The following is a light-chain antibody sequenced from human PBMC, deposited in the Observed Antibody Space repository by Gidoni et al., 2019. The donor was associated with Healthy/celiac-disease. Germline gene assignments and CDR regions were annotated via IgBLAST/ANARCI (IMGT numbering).Light chain of an antibody. J-gene: IGKJ5*01. CDR1: QGISSY. Sequence: IQLTQPPSSLSASVRDRVTITCRASQGISSYLAWYQQKPGKAPKLLIYAASTLQSGVPSRFSGSGSGTDFTLTISSLQPEDFATYYCQQLNSYPPGTFGQGTRLEIK. V-gene: IGKV1-9*01. CDR2: AAS. CDR3: QQLNSYPPGT.